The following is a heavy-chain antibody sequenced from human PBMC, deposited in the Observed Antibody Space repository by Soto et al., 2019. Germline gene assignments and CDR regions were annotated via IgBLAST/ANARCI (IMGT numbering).Heavy chain of an antibody. CDR1: GFTVSSNY. Sequence: GGSLRLSCAASGFTVSSNYMSWVRQAPGKGLEWVSVIYSGGSTYYADSVKGRFTISRHNSKNTLYLQMNSLRDEDTAVYYFAKVFVLPAAVEDPEYYYYYYYMDFWGKGTTVPVSS. J-gene: IGHJ6*03. V-gene: IGHV3-53*04. CDR2: IYSGGST. D-gene: IGHD2-2*01. CDR3: AKVFVLPAAVEDPEYYYYYYYMDF.